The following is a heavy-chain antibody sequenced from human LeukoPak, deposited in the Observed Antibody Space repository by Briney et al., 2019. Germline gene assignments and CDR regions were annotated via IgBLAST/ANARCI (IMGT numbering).Heavy chain of an antibody. J-gene: IGHJ4*02. CDR2: IKQDGSEK. D-gene: IGHD5-24*01. Sequence: GGSLRLSCAASGFTFSSYWMSWVRQAPGKGLEWVANIKQDGSEKYYVDSVKGRFTISRDNAKNSLYLQMNSLRAEDTAVYYCAMDSSWLPLKFDYWGQGTLVTVST. CDR1: GFTFSSYW. CDR3: AMDSSWLPLKFDY. V-gene: IGHV3-7*04.